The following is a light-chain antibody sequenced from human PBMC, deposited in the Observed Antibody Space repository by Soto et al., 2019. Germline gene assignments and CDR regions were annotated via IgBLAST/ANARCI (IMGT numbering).Light chain of an antibody. CDR1: QSVSSSS. Sequence: EIVLTQSPGTLSLSPGERATLSCRASQSVSSSSLAWNQQKPGQAPRLLIYSTSSRATGIPERFSGSGSGTDFTLTISRLEPEDFAVYYCQQYGSSSITFGQGTRLEIK. V-gene: IGKV3-20*01. CDR3: QQYGSSSIT. CDR2: STS. J-gene: IGKJ5*01.